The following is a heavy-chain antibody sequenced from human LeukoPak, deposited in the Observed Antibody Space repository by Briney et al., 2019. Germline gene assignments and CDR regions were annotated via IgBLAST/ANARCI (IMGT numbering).Heavy chain of an antibody. D-gene: IGHD3-16*01. Sequence: PSETLSLTCTMSGGSFSNYYWTWVRQPAGKGLEWIGRIYISGNTDYNPSLQSRVTMALDTSKNQFSITVTSVTAADTAMYYCVRSLGSAPGWYFDPWGRGTLITVAS. CDR3: VRSLGSAPGWYFDP. CDR2: IYISGNT. J-gene: IGHJ2*01. V-gene: IGHV4-4*07. CDR1: GGSFSNYY.